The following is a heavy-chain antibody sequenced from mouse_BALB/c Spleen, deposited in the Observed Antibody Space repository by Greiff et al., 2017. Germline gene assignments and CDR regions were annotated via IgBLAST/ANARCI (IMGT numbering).Heavy chain of an antibody. D-gene: IGHD4-1*01. J-gene: IGHJ2*01. CDR3: ASLLTDYFDY. CDR2: IDPANGNT. V-gene: IGHV14-3*02. Sequence: EVQLVESGAELVKPGASVKLSCTASGFNIKDTYMHWVKQRPEQGLEWIGRIDPANGNTKYDPKFQGKATITADTSSNTAYLQLSSLTSEDTAVYYCASLLTDYFDYWGQGTTLTVSS. CDR1: GFNIKDTY.